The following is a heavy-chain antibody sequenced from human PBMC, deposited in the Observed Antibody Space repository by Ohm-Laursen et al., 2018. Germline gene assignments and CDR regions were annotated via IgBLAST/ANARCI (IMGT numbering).Heavy chain of an antibody. CDR2: INHSGST. J-gene: IGHJ6*02. V-gene: IGHV4-34*01. CDR1: GGSISSYY. Sequence: GTLSLTCSVSGGSISSYYWSWIRQPPGKGLEWIGEINHSGSTNYNPSLKSRVTISVDTSKNQFSLKLSSVTAADTAVYYCARGYYYYYYGMDVWGQGTTVTVSS. CDR3: ARGYYYYYYGMDV.